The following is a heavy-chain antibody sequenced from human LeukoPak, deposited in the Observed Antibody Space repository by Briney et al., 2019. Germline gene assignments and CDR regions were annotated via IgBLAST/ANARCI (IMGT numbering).Heavy chain of an antibody. CDR2: IIPIFGTA. Sequence: SVKVSCKASGGTFSSYAISWVRQASGQGLEWMGGIIPIFGTANYAQKFQGRVTITTDESTSTAYMELSSLRSEDTAVYYCARVNSDYYYYYMDVWGKGTTVTVSS. V-gene: IGHV1-69*05. D-gene: IGHD3-10*01. CDR3: ARVNSDYYYYYMDV. J-gene: IGHJ6*03. CDR1: GGTFSSYA.